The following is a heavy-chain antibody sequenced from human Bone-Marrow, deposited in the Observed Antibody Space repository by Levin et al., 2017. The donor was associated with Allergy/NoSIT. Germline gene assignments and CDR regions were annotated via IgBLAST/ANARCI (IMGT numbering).Heavy chain of an antibody. CDR2: MFYDGTT. CDR1: GVAIRHHY. D-gene: IGHD3-22*01. Sequence: SETLSLTCSVSGVAIRHHYWTWIRRAPGKGLEWIGYMFYDGTTKYNPSVKGRVTMSIDMSKNHFSMEMTSVTAADTGVYYCARVSSVDSGIYYFGLDVWGQGTLVAVSS. J-gene: IGHJ3*01. V-gene: IGHV4-59*11. CDR3: ARVSSVDSGIYYFGLDV.